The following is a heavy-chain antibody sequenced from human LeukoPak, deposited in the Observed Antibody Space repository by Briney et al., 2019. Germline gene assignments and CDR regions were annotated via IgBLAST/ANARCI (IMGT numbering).Heavy chain of an antibody. V-gene: IGHV4-39*07. J-gene: IGHJ4*02. CDR1: GGSISSSSYY. CDR2: IYYSGST. Sequence: SETLSLTCTVSGGSISSSSYYWGWIRQPPGKGLEWIGSIYYSGSTNYNPSLKSRVTISVDTSKNQFSLKLSSVTAADTAVYYCARVSVVAATHYYFDYWGQGTLVTVSS. D-gene: IGHD2-15*01. CDR3: ARVSVVAATHYYFDY.